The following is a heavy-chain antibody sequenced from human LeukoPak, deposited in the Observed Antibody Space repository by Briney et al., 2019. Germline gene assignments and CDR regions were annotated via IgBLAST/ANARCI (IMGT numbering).Heavy chain of an antibody. CDR2: TYYRSTCNN. CDR3: AREPKGTPGRLSAFDI. CDR1: VDSVSSTSAA. J-gene: IGHJ3*02. Sequence: SQTLSLTCAISVDSVSSTSAAWRWIRQSPSRGLEWVARTYYRSTCNNDYAVSMRIRITITTDESKYPLSLQSNSVTPEDTAEYYCAREPKGTPGRLSAFDIWGQGTVLTVSS. D-gene: IGHD3-10*01. V-gene: IGHV6-1*01.